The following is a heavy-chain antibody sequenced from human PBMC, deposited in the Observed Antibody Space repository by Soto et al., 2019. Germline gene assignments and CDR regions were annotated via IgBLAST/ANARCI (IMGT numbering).Heavy chain of an antibody. CDR3: TTAHPANYYFDY. CDR1: GCTFSNAW. Sequence: GWLRRACSASGCTFSNAWMSWVRQAPGKGLEWVGLIKSKTDGGTTDYAAPVKGRFTISRDDSKNTLYLQMNSLKTEDTAVYYCTTAHPANYYFDYWGQGTLVTVYS. V-gene: IGHV3-15*01. CDR2: IKSKTDGGTT. D-gene: IGHD1-1*01. J-gene: IGHJ4*02.